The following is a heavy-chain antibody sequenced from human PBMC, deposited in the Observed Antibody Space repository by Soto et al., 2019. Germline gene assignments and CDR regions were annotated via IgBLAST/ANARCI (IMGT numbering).Heavy chain of an antibody. J-gene: IGHJ5*02. Sequence: GGSLRLSCAASGFTFSSYEMNWVRQAPGKGLEWVSYISSSGSTIYYADSVKGRFTISRDNAKNSLYLQMNSLRAEDTAVYYCARGRDYGDNNWFDPWGQGTLVTVSS. V-gene: IGHV3-48*03. D-gene: IGHD4-17*01. CDR1: GFTFSSYE. CDR2: ISSSGSTI. CDR3: ARGRDYGDNNWFDP.